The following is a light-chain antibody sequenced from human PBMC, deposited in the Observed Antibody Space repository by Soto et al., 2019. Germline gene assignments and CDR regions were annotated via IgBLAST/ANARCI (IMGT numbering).Light chain of an antibody. Sequence: DIQMTQSPSSLSASVGDRVTITCRASQNIINYLNWYQQRPGRAPKLLIYAAYSLQSGVPSRFSGSGSATDFTLTIRNLQPEDFATYSCQQTYRTPLTFGGGTKVDI. V-gene: IGKV1-39*01. CDR3: QQTYRTPLT. CDR1: QNIINY. CDR2: AAY. J-gene: IGKJ4*01.